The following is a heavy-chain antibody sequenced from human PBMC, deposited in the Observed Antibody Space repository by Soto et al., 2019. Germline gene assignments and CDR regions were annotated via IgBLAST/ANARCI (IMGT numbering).Heavy chain of an antibody. CDR1: GDSVSSNSAA. Sequence: PSQTLSLTCAISGDSVSSNSAAWNWIRQSPSRGLEWLGRTYYRSKWYNDYAVSGKSRITINPDTSKNQSSLQLNSVTPEDTAVYSCADTYSSSTVAAFDIWGQGTMVTVSS. D-gene: IGHD6-6*01. J-gene: IGHJ3*02. V-gene: IGHV6-1*01. CDR2: TYYRSKWYN. CDR3: ADTYSSSTVAAFDI.